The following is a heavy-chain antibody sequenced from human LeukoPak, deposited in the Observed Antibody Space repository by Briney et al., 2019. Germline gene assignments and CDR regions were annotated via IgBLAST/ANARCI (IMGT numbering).Heavy chain of an antibody. J-gene: IGHJ4*02. V-gene: IGHV4-59*01. CDR1: GGSISSYY. CDR3: ATLATGEPLDY. CDR2: MFYSGST. Sequence: PSETLSLTCTVSGGSISSYYWSWIRQPPGKGLEWIGYMFYSGSTNYNPSLKSRVTISVDTSKNQFSLKLSSVTAADTAVYYCATLATGEPLDYWGQGTLVTVSS. D-gene: IGHD7-27*01.